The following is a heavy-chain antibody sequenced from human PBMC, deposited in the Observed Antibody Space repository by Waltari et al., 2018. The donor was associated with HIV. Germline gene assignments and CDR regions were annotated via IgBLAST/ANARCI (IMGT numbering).Heavy chain of an antibody. V-gene: IGHV3-48*01. D-gene: IGHD5-12*01. Sequence: EVQLVESGGGLVQPGGSLRLSCATSGFTFSSFSMNWVRQAPGKGLEFISYISGRSSTIDYADSVKCRFTIARDNARNSLYLQMNSLRAEDTAVYYCARDGWLRSAYGMDVWGQGTTVTVS. J-gene: IGHJ6*02. CDR1: GFTFSSFS. CDR3: ARDGWLRSAYGMDV. CDR2: ISGRSSTI.